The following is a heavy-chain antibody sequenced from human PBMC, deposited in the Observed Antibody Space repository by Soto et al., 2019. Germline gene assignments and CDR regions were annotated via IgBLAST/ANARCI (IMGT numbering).Heavy chain of an antibody. J-gene: IGHJ1*01. D-gene: IGHD6-19*01. CDR3: ARSFGWYAIDR. CDR2: IHHSGST. Sequence: SETLSLTCAVSGGSISSGGYSWSWVRQPPGKGLEWIGDIHHSGSTNNNPSLKSRVTMSVDKSKNQFSLNLNSVTAADTAVYYCARSFGWYAIDRWGQGTLVTVSS. CDR1: GGSISSGGYS. V-gene: IGHV4-30-2*01.